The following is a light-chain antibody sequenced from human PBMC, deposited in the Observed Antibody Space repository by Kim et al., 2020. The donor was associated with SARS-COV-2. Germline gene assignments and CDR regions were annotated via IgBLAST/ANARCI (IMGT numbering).Light chain of an antibody. CDR3: QHYSRFPYT. CDR1: ENIGTW. J-gene: IGKJ2*01. V-gene: IGKV1-5*03. CDR2: LAS. Sequence: QSPSTLSASVGDRVTITCRASENIGTWLAWYQQKPGRAPSLLIYLASTLESGVPSRFSGTGSGTEFSLSITSLQPDDFATYYCQHYSRFPYTFGQGTKL.